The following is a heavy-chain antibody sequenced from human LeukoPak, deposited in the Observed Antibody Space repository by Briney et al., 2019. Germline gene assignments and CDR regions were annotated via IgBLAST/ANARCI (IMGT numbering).Heavy chain of an antibody. J-gene: IGHJ4*02. CDR3: AIYSSGWYGD. D-gene: IGHD6-19*01. CDR2: IYYSGST. CDR1: GGSISSGGYY. V-gene: IGHV4-31*09. Sequence: PSETLSLTCTVSGGSISSGGYYWSWIRQHPGKGLEWIGYIYYSGSTYYNPSLKSRVTISVDKSKNQFSLKLSSVTAADTAVYYCAIYSSGWYGDWGQGTLVTVSS.